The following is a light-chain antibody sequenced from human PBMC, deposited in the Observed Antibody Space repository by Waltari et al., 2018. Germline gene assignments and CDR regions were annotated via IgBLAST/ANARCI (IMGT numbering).Light chain of an antibody. Sequence: EIVLTQSPGTLSLATGARATPSCRASKSVSRSLAWYQQKPGQAPRLLIDDAPPRATGIPDRFSGSGSGTDFSLTISRLEPEDFAVYYCQKYVSLPATFGQGTKVEIK. CDR1: KSVSRS. CDR2: DAP. J-gene: IGKJ1*01. V-gene: IGKV3-20*01. CDR3: QKYVSLPAT.